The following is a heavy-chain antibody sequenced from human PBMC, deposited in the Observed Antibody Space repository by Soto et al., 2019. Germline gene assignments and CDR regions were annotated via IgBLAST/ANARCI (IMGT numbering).Heavy chain of an antibody. Sequence: SVKVSCKASGVTFSSYAISWVRQAPGQGLEWTGGIIPIFGTANYAQKFQGRVTITADESTSTAYMELSSLRSEDTAVYYCASSWKNWFDPWGQGTLGTVSS. J-gene: IGHJ5*02. CDR1: GVTFSSYA. V-gene: IGHV1-69*13. CDR3: ASSWKNWFDP. D-gene: IGHD6-13*01. CDR2: IIPIFGTA.